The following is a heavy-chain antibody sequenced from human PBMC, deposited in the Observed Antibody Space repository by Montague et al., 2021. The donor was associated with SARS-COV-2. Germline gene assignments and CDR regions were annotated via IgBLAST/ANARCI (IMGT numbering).Heavy chain of an antibody. CDR2: VDYSGNT. J-gene: IGHJ4*02. V-gene: IGHV4-39*01. D-gene: IGHD5-18*01. CDR3: ARREYSYGWGD. CDR1: GGPISGSSDY. Sequence: SETLSLTCTVTGGPISGSSDYWGWIRQSPGKGLEWIASVDYSGNTYYSPSLKSQLTISVDRSKNQFSLKLNSVTAADTALYYCARREYSYGWGDWGQGTLVTVSS.